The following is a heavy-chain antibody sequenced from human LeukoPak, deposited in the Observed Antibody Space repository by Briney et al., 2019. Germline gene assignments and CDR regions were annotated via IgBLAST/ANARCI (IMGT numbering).Heavy chain of an antibody. CDR2: ISYDGNKE. CDR3: AKDVEVAGIWWGGNEYCAKDV. D-gene: IGHD6-19*01. V-gene: IGHV3-30*18. J-gene: IGHJ6*02. Sequence: GRSLKLSCAASGFTLNGYGMHWVRQAPGKGPEWVAFISYDGNKEYYADSVNGRFTISRDNSKNTLYLQMNSLRPEDTAVYYGAKDVEVAGIWWGGNEYCAKDVWGQGTTVIVSS. CDR1: GFTLNGYG.